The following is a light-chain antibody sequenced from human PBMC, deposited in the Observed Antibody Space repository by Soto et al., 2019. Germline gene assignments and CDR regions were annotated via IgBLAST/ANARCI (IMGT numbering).Light chain of an antibody. V-gene: IGLV2-14*01. CDR3: NSYRSTSARYA. CDR1: NIDVGGYNY. J-gene: IGLJ1*01. CDR2: DVS. Sequence: QSVLTQPASVSGSPGQSITSSCTGTNIDVGGYNYVSWYQQHPGKAPRLIISDVSNRPSGVSNRFSGSKSGNTASLTISGLQAEDEADYYCNSYRSTSARYAFGTGTKVTVL.